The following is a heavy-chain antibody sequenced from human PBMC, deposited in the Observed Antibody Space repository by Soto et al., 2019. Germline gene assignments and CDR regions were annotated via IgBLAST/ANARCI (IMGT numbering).Heavy chain of an antibody. CDR1: GFTFNDYG. V-gene: IGHV3-23*01. Sequence: EVQLLESGGGLVQPGGSLRLSCVASGFTFNDYGMSWVRQAPGKGLEWVSGISGRVGTTFHTDSVRGRFTISRDDSKNTLFLQMSSLRAEDMAIYYCAKDLAPYGSGNYWETFDSWGQGTHVTVSS. J-gene: IGHJ4*02. CDR3: AKDLAPYGSGNYWETFDS. D-gene: IGHD3-10*01. CDR2: ISGRVGTT.